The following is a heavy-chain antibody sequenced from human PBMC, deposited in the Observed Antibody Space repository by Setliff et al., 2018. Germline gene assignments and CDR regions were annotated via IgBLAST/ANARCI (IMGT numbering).Heavy chain of an antibody. Sequence: SETLSLTCTVSGGSISSGSYYWSWIRQPAGKGLEWIEHIYSSGSTNYNPSLKSRVTISVDRSKNQFSLKLSSVIAADTAVYYCARDLYSSSSGGFYYYYYYMDVWGKGTTVTVSS. CDR2: IYSSGST. CDR1: GGSISSGSYY. J-gene: IGHJ6*03. V-gene: IGHV4-61*09. D-gene: IGHD6-6*01. CDR3: ARDLYSSSSGGFYYYYYYMDV.